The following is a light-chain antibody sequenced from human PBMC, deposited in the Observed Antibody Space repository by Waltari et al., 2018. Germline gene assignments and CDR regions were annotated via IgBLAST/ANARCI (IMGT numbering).Light chain of an antibody. J-gene: IGLJ3*02. CDR3: SSFAGSTNGV. Sequence: QSALTQPPSASGSPGQSVTISCTGTSSDIGGYNYVSWYQQHPGKAPKLMIYEVTKRPSGVPDRFSASKSGNTASLTVSGLQAEDEADYYCSSFAGSTNGVFGGGTKLTVL. CDR1: SSDIGGYNY. V-gene: IGLV2-8*01. CDR2: EVT.